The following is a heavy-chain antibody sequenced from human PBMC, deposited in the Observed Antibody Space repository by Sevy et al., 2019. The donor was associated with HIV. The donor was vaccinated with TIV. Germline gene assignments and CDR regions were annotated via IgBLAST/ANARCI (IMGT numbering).Heavy chain of an antibody. V-gene: IGHV1-46*03. CDR3: TRLVGAVTTLPYGMDV. J-gene: IGHJ6*02. Sequence: ASVKVSCKASGYTFTSYYMYWVRQAPGQGLEWMGRINPTDGSTSYAQKFQGRVTMTSDTSTSTVYMELGSLRSEDTAVYYCTRLVGAVTTLPYGMDVWGQGTTVTVSS. D-gene: IGHD6-19*01. CDR2: INPTDGST. CDR1: GYTFTSYY.